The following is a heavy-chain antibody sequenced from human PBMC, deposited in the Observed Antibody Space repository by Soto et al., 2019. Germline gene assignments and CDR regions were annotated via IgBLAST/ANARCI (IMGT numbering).Heavy chain of an antibody. Sequence: EVHLVESGGGWVQPGGSLRLSCAASGFAFSRYWMHWVRQAPGGGLMWVSRINDVATSTHYADSVKGRFTVSRDNAKNSVDLQMDSLRADDTDLYYGARVNDPDDYWGQGTLVIVSS. CDR2: INDVATST. J-gene: IGHJ4*02. D-gene: IGHD1-1*01. V-gene: IGHV3-74*01. CDR1: GFAFSRYW. CDR3: ARVNDPDDY.